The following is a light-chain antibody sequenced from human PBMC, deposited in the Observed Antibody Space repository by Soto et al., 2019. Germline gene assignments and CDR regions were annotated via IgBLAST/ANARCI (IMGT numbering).Light chain of an antibody. CDR1: QSISSW. Sequence: DIQMTQSPSTLSASVGDRVTITCRASQSISSWLAWYQRKPGKAPKPLIYDASSLESGVPARYSGSGAGTELSLNISSLQPDDCATYYCEQYKSYLTLGGGTRVEIK. V-gene: IGKV1-5*01. J-gene: IGKJ4*01. CDR3: EQYKSYLT. CDR2: DAS.